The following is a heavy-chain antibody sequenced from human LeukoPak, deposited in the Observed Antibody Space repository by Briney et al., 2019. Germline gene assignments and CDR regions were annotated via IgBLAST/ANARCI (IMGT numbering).Heavy chain of an antibody. Sequence: PGGSLRLSCAASGFTFSSYSMNWVRQAPGKGLEWVSSISSSSSYIYYADSVKGRFTISRDNAKNSLYLQMNSLRAEDTAVYYCARVPVEWELLLDYWGQGTLVTVSS. CDR3: ARVPVEWELLLDY. CDR2: ISSSSSYI. D-gene: IGHD1-26*01. J-gene: IGHJ4*02. V-gene: IGHV3-21*01. CDR1: GFTFSSYS.